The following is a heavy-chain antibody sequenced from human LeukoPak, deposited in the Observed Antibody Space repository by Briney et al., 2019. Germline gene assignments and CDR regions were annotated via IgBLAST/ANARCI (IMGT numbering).Heavy chain of an antibody. Sequence: SETLSLTCTVSGGSISSYYWSWIRQPPGKGLEWIGYIYYSGSTNYNPSLKSRVTISVDTSKEQFSLKLSSVTAADTAVYYCARLEYSYGCFDYWGQGTLVTVSS. CDR3: ARLEYSYGCFDY. CDR1: GGSISSYY. V-gene: IGHV4-59*08. D-gene: IGHD5-18*01. J-gene: IGHJ4*02. CDR2: IYYSGST.